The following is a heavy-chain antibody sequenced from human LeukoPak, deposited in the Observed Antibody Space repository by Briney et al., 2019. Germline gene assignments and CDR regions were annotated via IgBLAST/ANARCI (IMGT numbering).Heavy chain of an antibody. CDR1: GYTFTGYY. J-gene: IGHJ4*02. D-gene: IGHD5-18*01. CDR3: ARGFSGYSYGSEY. V-gene: IGHV1-2*06. Sequence: GASMKVSCKASGYTFTGYYMHWVRQAPGQGLEWMGRINPNSGGTNYAQKFQGRVTMTRDTSISTAYMELSRLRSDDTAVYYCARGFSGYSYGSEYWGQGTLVTVSS. CDR2: INPNSGGT.